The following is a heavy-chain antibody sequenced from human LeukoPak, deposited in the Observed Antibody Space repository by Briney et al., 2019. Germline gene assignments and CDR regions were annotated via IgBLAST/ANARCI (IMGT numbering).Heavy chain of an antibody. Sequence: SETLSLTCTVSGGSISGYYWSWIRQPAGKGLEWIGRIYPSGSTNYNPSLTSRVTMSVDTSKNQFSLKLSSVTAADTVVYYCARDRCAMCAFDICGQGTMVTVSS. CDR2: IYPSGST. D-gene: IGHD5-24*01. J-gene: IGHJ3*02. V-gene: IGHV4-4*07. CDR3: ARDRCAMCAFDI. CDR1: GGSISGYY.